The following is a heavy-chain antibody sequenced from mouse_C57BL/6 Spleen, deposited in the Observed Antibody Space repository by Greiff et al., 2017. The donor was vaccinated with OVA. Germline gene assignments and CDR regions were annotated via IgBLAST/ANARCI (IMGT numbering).Heavy chain of an antibody. CDR2: IYPETGGT. CDR3: TRIGYYDYGY. V-gene: IGHV1-15*01. D-gene: IGHD2-4*01. J-gene: IGHJ2*01. CDR1: GYTFTDHE. Sequence: VQLQESGAELVRPGASVTLSCKASGYTFTDHEMHWVKQTPVHGPEWIRAIYPETGGTAYNQKFKGKAILTADKSSSTAYLELRSQTSEGSAVYLCTRIGYYDYGYWGQGTTLTVSS.